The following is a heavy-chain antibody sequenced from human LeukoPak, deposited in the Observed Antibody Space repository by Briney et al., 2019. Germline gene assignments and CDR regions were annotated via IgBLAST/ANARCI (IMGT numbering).Heavy chain of an antibody. V-gene: IGHV3-11*05. D-gene: IGHD3-10*01. CDR1: RFTFSDYY. CDR2: ISSSSGYT. Sequence: PGGSLRLSCAAPRFTFSDYYMTWIRQAPGKGLEWVSYISSSSGYTYYADSVKGRFTISRDNTRNSLYLQMNSLRAEDTAVYYCARARGTSGSGSYYIDYWGQGTLVTVSS. J-gene: IGHJ4*02. CDR3: ARARGTSGSGSYYIDY.